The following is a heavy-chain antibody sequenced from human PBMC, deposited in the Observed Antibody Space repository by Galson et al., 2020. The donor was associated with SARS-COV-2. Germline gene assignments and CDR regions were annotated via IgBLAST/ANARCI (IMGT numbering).Heavy chain of an antibody. CDR1: GNTLTELS. D-gene: IGHD2-15*01. V-gene: IGHV1-24*01. CDR2: FDPEDGET. J-gene: IGHJ5*02. CDR3: ATAAGYCSGGSCPNWFDP. Sequence: ASVKVSCKVSGNTLTELSMNWVRQAPGKGLEWMGGFDPEDGETIYAQKFQVRVTMTEDTSTDTAYMELSSLRSEDTAVYYCATAAGYCSGGSCPNWFDPWGLGTLVTVSS.